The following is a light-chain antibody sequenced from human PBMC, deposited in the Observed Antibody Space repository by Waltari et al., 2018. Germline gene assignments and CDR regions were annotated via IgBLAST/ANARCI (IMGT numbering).Light chain of an antibody. J-gene: IGLJ3*02. CDR2: RSD. CDR1: ASNLGGNL. V-gene: IGLV1-44*01. Sequence: QSVLTQPPSASGTPGQRVTISSSGRASNLGGNLVNWYQQLPGKAPKLLIYRSDLRPSGVPDRFAGSKSGTSASLAISGLQSEDEADYFCASWDDSLNGHWVFGGGTKVTVL. CDR3: ASWDDSLNGHWV.